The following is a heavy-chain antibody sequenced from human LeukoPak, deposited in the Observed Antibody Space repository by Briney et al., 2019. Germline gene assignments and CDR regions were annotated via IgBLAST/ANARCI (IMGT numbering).Heavy chain of an antibody. CDR3: ATVFEYSSSSGDY. V-gene: IGHV1-24*01. CDR2: FDPEDGET. D-gene: IGHD6-6*01. J-gene: IGHJ4*02. Sequence: ASVKVSCKVSRYTLTELSMHWVRQAPGKGLEWMGGFDPEDGETIYAQKFQGRVTMTEDTSTDTAYMELSSLRSEDTAVYYCATVFEYSSSSGDYWGQGTLVTVSS. CDR1: RYTLTELS.